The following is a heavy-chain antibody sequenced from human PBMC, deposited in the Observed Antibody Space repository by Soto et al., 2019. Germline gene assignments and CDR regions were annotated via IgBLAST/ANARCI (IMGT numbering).Heavy chain of an antibody. D-gene: IGHD3-22*01. CDR1: GFTFSSYA. CDR3: AKAYYYDSSGHQGVVVAFDI. Sequence: EVQLLESGGGLVQPGGSLRLSCAASGFTFSSYAMSWVRQAPGKGLEWVSAISGSGGSTYYADSVKGRFTISRDNSXXTXYXQMNSLRAEDTAVYYCAKAYYYDSSGHQGVVVAFDIWGQGTMVTVSS. V-gene: IGHV3-23*01. CDR2: ISGSGGST. J-gene: IGHJ3*02.